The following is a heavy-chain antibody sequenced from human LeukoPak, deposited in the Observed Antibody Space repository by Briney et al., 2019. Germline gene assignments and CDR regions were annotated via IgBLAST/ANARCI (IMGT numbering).Heavy chain of an antibody. J-gene: IGHJ4*02. CDR2: FDPEDGQT. Sequence: ASVKVSCKVSGYTLTELSMHWVRQAPGKGLEWMGGFDPEDGQTIYAQKFQGRVTMTEDTSTDTAYMELSSLRSDDTAVYYCARDGYYDFWSGYLPGLDYWGQGTLVTVSS. CDR1: GYTLTELS. D-gene: IGHD3-3*01. CDR3: ARDGYYDFWSGYLPGLDY. V-gene: IGHV1-24*01.